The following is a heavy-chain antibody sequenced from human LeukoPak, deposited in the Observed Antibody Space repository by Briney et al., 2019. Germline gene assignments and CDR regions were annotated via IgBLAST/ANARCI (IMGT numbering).Heavy chain of an antibody. D-gene: IGHD6-19*01. J-gene: IGHJ4*02. CDR1: GFTFSSSA. Sequence: GRSLRLSCAASGFTFSSSAMHWVRQAPDKGLEWVAVISYDGSNKYYADSAKGRFTIPRDNSKNTLYLQMYSLRADDTAGYYCARDRDSSGWYEGFDYWGQGTLVTVSS. CDR3: ARDRDSSGWYEGFDY. CDR2: ISYDGSNK. V-gene: IGHV3-30-3*01.